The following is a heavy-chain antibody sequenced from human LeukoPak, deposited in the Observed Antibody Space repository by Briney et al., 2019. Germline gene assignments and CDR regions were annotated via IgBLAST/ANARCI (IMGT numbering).Heavy chain of an antibody. D-gene: IGHD1-14*01. CDR3: ARDSGRGPPD. V-gene: IGHV4-59*01. Sequence: SETLSLTCTVSGGSISTYYWSWIRHPPGKGLEWIGYIYATGSASYSPSLKSRVTMSVDTSKNQFSLRLSSVTAADTAVYYCARDSGRGPPDWGQGTLVTVSS. CDR1: GGSISTYY. CDR2: IYATGSA. J-gene: IGHJ4*02.